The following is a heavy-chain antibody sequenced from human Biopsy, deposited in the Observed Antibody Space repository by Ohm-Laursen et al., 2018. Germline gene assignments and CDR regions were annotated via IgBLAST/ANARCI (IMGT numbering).Heavy chain of an antibody. CDR2: VDWDDYK. V-gene: IGHV2-70*11. J-gene: IGHJ6*02. CDR1: GFSLSARGMC. Sequence: TQTLTLTSSFSGFSLSARGMCVSWIRQAPGKALEWLARVDWDDYKDYSASLQTKLSISKDTSNDQVVLTVNNVDPADTAAYYCARTPILIVSAGLVYRHRRHLQGMDVWGQGIAVTVS. D-gene: IGHD6-13*01. CDR3: ARTPILIVSAGLVYRHRRHLQGMDV.